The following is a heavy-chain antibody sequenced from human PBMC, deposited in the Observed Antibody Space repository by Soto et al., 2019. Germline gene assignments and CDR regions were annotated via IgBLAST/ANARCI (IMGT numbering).Heavy chain of an antibody. V-gene: IGHV4-39*01. CDR2: IYYSGST. CDR1: GGSISSSSYY. CDR3: ARYEQWLVLGWFAP. D-gene: IGHD6-19*01. Sequence: SETLSLTCTVSGGSISSSSYYWGWIRQPPGKGLEWIGSIYYSGSTYYNPSLKSRVTISVDTSKNQFSLKLSSVTAADAAVYYCARYEQWLVLGWFAPWGQGTLVPVSS. J-gene: IGHJ5*02.